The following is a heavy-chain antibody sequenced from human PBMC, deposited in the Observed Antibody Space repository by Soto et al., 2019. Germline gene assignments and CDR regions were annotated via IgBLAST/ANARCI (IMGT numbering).Heavy chain of an antibody. J-gene: IGHJ4*02. V-gene: IGHV4-4*02. CDR3: ARGLYGGWGYGSGSLYDY. CDR1: GGSISSSNW. D-gene: IGHD3-10*01. Sequence: QVQLQESGPGLVKPSGTLSLTCAVSGGSISSSNWWSWVRQPPGKGLAWLGEIYPSGSTNYNPSRKSRVTISVDKSKNQFSLKLSSVTAADTAVYYCARGLYGGWGYGSGSLYDYWGQGTLVTGSS. CDR2: IYPSGST.